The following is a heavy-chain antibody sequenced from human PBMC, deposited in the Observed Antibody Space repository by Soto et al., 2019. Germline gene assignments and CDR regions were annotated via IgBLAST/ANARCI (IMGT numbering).Heavy chain of an antibody. Sequence: PPETMSLTCPVSCAAISSGGYFYTWVRQPPGKGLEWLGYIYYSGRTKYNPSLKSRVTICLDKSKSQFSIRLISVTAADTAVYSCTREQSDDNYFDTWGQGTLVTVSS. CDR2: IYYSGRT. D-gene: IGHD6-19*01. CDR3: TREQSDDNYFDT. CDR1: CAAISSGGYF. V-gene: IGHV4-61*08. J-gene: IGHJ5*02.